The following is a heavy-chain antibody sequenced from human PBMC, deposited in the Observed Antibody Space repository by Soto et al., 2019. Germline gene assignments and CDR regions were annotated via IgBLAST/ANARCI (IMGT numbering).Heavy chain of an antibody. V-gene: IGHV3-23*01. CDR3: AKVPLPPYYFDY. CDR1: GFTFSNYA. J-gene: IGHJ4*02. Sequence: EVQLLDSGGGLVQPGGSLRLSCAASGFTFSNYAMNWVRQAPGKGLEWVSAISGSGTGTEYADSVKGRFTISRDNSKNTLHLQMNSLRAVDTAVYYCAKVPLPPYYFDYWGQGTLVTVSS. CDR2: ISGSGTGT.